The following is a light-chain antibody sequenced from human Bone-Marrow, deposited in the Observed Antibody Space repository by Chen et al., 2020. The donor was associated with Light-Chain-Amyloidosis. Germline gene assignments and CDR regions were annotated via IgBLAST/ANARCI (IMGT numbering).Light chain of an antibody. V-gene: IGLV3-21*02. J-gene: IGLJ2*01. Sequence: SYVLTQPSSVSVAPGQTATIACGGNNMGSTSVHWSQQTPGEAPLLVVDDDSDRPSGIPERESGADPGNSATLTVSRVEAGDEADKYCEGWDRSSERRGVGGGTKLTGL. CDR2: DDS. CDR1: NMGSTS. CDR3: EGWDRSSERRG.